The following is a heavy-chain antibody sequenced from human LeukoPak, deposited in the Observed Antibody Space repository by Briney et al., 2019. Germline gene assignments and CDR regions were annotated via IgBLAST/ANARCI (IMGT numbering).Heavy chain of an antibody. J-gene: IGHJ3*02. CDR3: ARHKYSSGWPPEGAFDI. CDR1: GGSISSTTYY. D-gene: IGHD6-19*01. Sequence: SETLSLTCTVSGGSISSTTYYCGWIRQPPRKGLEWIASIYYSGSTYYNPSLKSRVTISVDTSKNQFSLKLSSVTAADTAVYYCARHKYSSGWPPEGAFDIWGQGTMVTVSS. V-gene: IGHV4-39*01. CDR2: IYYSGST.